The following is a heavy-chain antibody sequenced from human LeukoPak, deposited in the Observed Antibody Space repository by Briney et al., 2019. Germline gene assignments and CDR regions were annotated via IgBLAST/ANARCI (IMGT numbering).Heavy chain of an antibody. CDR2: IYYSGST. Sequence: SQTLSLTCTVSGGSISSGGYYWSWIRQHPGKGLEWIGYIYYSGSTNYDPSLKSRVTISVDTSKNQFSLKLSSVTAADTAVYYCARFHDILTGYYGMDVWGQGTTVTVSS. CDR1: GGSISSGGYY. J-gene: IGHJ6*02. D-gene: IGHD3-9*01. V-gene: IGHV4-61*08. CDR3: ARFHDILTGYYGMDV.